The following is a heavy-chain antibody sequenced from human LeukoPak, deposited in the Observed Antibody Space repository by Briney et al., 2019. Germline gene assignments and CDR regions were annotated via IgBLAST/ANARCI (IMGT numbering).Heavy chain of an antibody. CDR2: ISWNSGSI. CDR1: GFTFDDYA. V-gene: IGHV3-9*01. D-gene: IGHD2-2*01. Sequence: PGGSLRLSCAASGFTFDDYAMHWVRQAPGKGLEWVSGISWNSGSIGYADSVKGRFTISRDNAKNSLYLQMNSLRAEDTALYYCARRRGLGYCSSTSCYAGYFDYWAREPWSPSPQ. J-gene: IGHJ4*02. CDR3: ARRRGLGYCSSTSCYAGYFDY.